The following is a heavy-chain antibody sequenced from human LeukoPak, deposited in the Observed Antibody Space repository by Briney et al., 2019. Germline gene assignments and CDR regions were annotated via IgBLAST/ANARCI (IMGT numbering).Heavy chain of an antibody. D-gene: IGHD6-19*01. CDR2: ISGSGGST. CDR1: GFTFSSYW. CDR3: AKDTGYSSGWYYFDY. Sequence: GGSLRLSCAASGFTFSSYWMHWVRQAPGEGLEWVSAISGSGGSTYYADSVKGRFTISRDNSKNTLYLQMNSLRAGDTAVYYCAKDTGYSSGWYYFDYWGQGTLVTVSS. V-gene: IGHV3-23*01. J-gene: IGHJ4*02.